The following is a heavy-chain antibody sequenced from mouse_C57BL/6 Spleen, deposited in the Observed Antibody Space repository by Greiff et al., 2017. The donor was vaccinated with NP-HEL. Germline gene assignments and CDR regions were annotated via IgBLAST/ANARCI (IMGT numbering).Heavy chain of an antibody. CDR2: ISDGGSYT. CDR3: ARDQGYYAMDY. Sequence: EVQLVESGGGLVKPGGSLKLSCAASGFTFSSYAMSWVRQTPEKRLEWVATISDGGSYTYYPANVKGRFTISRDNAKNNLYLQMSHLKSEDTAMYYCARDQGYYAMDYWGQGTSVTVSS. J-gene: IGHJ4*01. CDR1: GFTFSSYA. V-gene: IGHV5-4*01.